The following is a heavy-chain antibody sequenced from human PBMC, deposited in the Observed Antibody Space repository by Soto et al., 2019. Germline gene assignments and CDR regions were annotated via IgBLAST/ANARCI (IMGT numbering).Heavy chain of an antibody. CDR3: VKNRIVVVPASTAFDY. CDR2: ISSNGGST. J-gene: IGHJ4*02. V-gene: IGHV3-64D*06. CDR1: GFTFSSYA. Sequence: GGSLRLSCSASGFTFSSYAMHWVRQAPGKGLEYVSAISSNGGSTYYADSVKGRFTISRDNSKNTLYLQMSSLRAEDTAVYYCVKNRIVVVPASTAFDYWGQGTLVTVSS. D-gene: IGHD2-2*01.